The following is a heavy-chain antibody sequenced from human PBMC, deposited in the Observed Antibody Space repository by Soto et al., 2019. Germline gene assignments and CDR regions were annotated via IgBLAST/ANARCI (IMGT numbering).Heavy chain of an antibody. J-gene: IGHJ6*02. V-gene: IGHV3-48*01. D-gene: IGHD2-21*02. Sequence: GGSLRLSCAASGFTFSSYCMHWVRQAPGKGLVWVSYISSSSSTIYYADSVKGRFTISRDNAKNSLYLQMNSLRAEDTAVYYCARDRIGGDYVNYYYYGMDVWGQGTTVTVSS. CDR3: ARDRIGGDYVNYYYYGMDV. CDR1: GFTFSSYC. CDR2: ISSSSSTI.